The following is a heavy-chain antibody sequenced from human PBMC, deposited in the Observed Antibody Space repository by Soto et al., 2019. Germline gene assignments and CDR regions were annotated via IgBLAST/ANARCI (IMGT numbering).Heavy chain of an antibody. V-gene: IGHV2-5*02. J-gene: IGHJ4*02. Sequence: KSGPTLVNPTQTLTLTCTFSGFSLSTSGVGVGWIRQPPGKALEWLALIYWDDDKRYSPSLKSRLTITKDTSKNQVVLTMTNMDPVETATSYRDHSIEAPGTRAAAFDYWGQGTLVTVSS. CDR2: IYWDDDK. CDR1: GFSLSTSGVG. CDR3: DHSIEAPGTRAAAFDY. D-gene: IGHD6-13*01.